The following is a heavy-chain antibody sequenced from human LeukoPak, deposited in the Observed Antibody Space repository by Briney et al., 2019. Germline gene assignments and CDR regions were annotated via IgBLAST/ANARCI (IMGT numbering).Heavy chain of an antibody. CDR3: ARGRIVGATVHHYYYYYYMDV. J-gene: IGHJ6*03. Sequence: GGSLRLSCAASGFTVSDHYMSWVRQAPGQGLESVSLIYSGGTTLYADSVKGRFTISRDNSKNTLYLQMNSLRAEDTAVYYCARGRIVGATVHHYYYYYYMDVWGKGTTVTVSS. V-gene: IGHV3-66*02. D-gene: IGHD1-26*01. CDR1: GFTVSDHY. CDR2: IYSGGTT.